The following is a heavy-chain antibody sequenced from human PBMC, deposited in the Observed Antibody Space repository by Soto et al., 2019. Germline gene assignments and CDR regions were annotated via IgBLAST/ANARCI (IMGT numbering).Heavy chain of an antibody. CDR1: GYTFATYD. D-gene: IGHD2-21*01. V-gene: IGHV1-8*01. CDR3: ARSDGYNFNWLDS. Sequence: QVQLVQSGAEVKTPGASVKVSCKASGYTFATYDINWVRQAPGQGLEWMGWMNANSGNTGYAQKFQGRLPMTRDTALSVAHMELSSLRNEDTAVYYCARSDGYNFNWLDSWGQGTLVTVS. J-gene: IGHJ5*01. CDR2: MNANSGNT.